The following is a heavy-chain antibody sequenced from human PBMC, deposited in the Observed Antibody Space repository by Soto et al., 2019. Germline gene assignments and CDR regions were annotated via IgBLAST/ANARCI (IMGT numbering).Heavy chain of an antibody. D-gene: IGHD5-18*01. CDR1: GGSISSGGYS. CDR3: ARDLDGARYSYAY. J-gene: IGHJ4*02. CDR2: IYHSGST. Sequence: SETLSLTCAVSGGSISSGGYSWSWIRQPPGKGLEWIGYIYHSGSTYYNPSLKSRDTISVDRSKNQFSLKLSSVTAADTAVYYCARDLDGARYSYAYWGQGTLVTVSS. V-gene: IGHV4-30-2*01.